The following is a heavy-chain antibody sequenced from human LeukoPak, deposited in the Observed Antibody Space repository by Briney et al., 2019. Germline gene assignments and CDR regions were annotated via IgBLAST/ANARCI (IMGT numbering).Heavy chain of an antibody. J-gene: IGHJ4*02. CDR2: IIPIFGTA. CDR3: ATPHGFWGVVHYYFDY. CDR1: GGTFSSYA. V-gene: IGHV1-69*13. Sequence: SVKVSCKASGGTFSSYAISWVRQAPGQGLEWMGGIIPIFGTANYAQRFQGRVTITADESTSTAYMELSSLRSEDTAVYYCATPHGFWGVVHYYFDYWGQGTLVTVSS. D-gene: IGHD3-16*01.